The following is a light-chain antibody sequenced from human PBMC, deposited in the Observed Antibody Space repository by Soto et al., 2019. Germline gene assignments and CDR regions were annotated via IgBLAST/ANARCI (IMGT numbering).Light chain of an antibody. CDR2: KAS. J-gene: IGKJ2*03. CDR3: QQYNHWYS. V-gene: IGKV1-5*03. Sequence: DIQMTQSPSTLSASVGDRVTITCRASQSISWWLAWYQLKPGKAPKLLIYKASSLQSGVPSRFSGSGAGTEFTLTFNSLQPDDFASYYCQQYNHWYSFCQGTKLEIK. CDR1: QSISWW.